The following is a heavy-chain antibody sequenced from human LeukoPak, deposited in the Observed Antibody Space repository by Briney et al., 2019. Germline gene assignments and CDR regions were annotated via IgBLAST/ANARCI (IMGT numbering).Heavy chain of an antibody. V-gene: IGHV4-61*02. CDR2: IYTSGST. Sequence: SQTLSLTCTVSGGFISSGSYYWSWIRQPAGKGLEWIGRIYTSGSTNYNPSLKSRVTISVDTSKNQFSLKLSSVTAADTAVYYCATTTGVYYYGMDVWGQGTTVTVSS. CDR1: GGFISSGSYY. D-gene: IGHD1-1*01. CDR3: ATTTGVYYYGMDV. J-gene: IGHJ6*02.